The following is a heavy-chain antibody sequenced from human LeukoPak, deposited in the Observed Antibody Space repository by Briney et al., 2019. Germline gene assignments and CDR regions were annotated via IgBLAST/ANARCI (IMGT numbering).Heavy chain of an antibody. Sequence: SETLSLTCAVSGYSISSGYYWGWMRQPPGKGLEWIGSIYHRGRTYYNPSLKRRVTIPGDTSMNQFSLKLSSVTAADTAVYYCARGDLKIYRSSSWPHYFDYWGQGTLVTVSS. D-gene: IGHD6-13*01. CDR3: ARGDLKIYRSSSWPHYFDY. CDR2: IYHRGRT. V-gene: IGHV4-38-2*01. CDR1: GYSISSGYY. J-gene: IGHJ4*02.